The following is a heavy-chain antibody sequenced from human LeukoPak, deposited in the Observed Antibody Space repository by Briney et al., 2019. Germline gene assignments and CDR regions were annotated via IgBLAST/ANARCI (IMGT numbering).Heavy chain of an antibody. J-gene: IGHJ5*02. CDR2: ISSSGSSI. CDR3: ARLSSHYNFWSGSPAP. Sequence: GGSLRLSCAASGFTFSSYSMNWVRQAPGKVLEWVSYISSSGSSIYYADSVKGRFTISRDNAKNSLYLQMNSLRAEDTAVYYCARLSSHYNFWSGSPAPWGQGTLVTVSS. V-gene: IGHV3-48*01. CDR1: GFTFSSYS. D-gene: IGHD3-3*01.